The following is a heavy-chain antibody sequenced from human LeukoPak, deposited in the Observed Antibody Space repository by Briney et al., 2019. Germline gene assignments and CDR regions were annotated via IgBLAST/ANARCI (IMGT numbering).Heavy chain of an antibody. CDR2: ISPGDSDT. D-gene: IGHD4-11*01. CDR3: ARLVTSYFDY. J-gene: IGHJ4*02. V-gene: IGHV5-51*01. CDR1: GYSFTDYW. Sequence: GESLKISCKGSGYSFTDYWIVWVRQMPGKGLECMGVISPGDSDTTYSPSFQGQVTISADKSISTAYLQWSSLKASDTAMYYCARLVTSYFDYWGQGTLVTVSS.